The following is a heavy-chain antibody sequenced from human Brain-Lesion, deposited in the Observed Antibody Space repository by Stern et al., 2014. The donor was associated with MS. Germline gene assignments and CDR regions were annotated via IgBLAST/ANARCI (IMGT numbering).Heavy chain of an antibody. V-gene: IGHV1-45*02. D-gene: IGHD4-17*01. J-gene: IGHJ4*02. Sequence: QLVESGAEVKQTGSSVKVSCQASGNTFTNRYLHWVRQAPGQALEWMGCITPFTGNTNYAQNFQDRVTITMDRSMSTAYMDLSSLRSDDTAIYFCAEGGSYGFVYWGQGTLVTVSS. CDR2: ITPFTGNT. CDR3: AEGGSYGFVY. CDR1: GNTFTNRY.